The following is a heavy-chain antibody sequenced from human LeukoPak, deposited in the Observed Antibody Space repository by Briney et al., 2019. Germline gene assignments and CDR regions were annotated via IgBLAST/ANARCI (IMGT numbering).Heavy chain of an antibody. CDR1: GGSISSSGYY. CDR3: ARAEYSSSHRYFDY. Sequence: SETLSLTCTVSGGSISSSGYYWGWLRQPPGKGLEWIGSIYYSGSTYYNPSLKSRVTISVDTSKNRFSLKLSSVTAADTAVYYCARAEYSSSHRYFDYWGQGTLVTVSS. D-gene: IGHD6-6*01. V-gene: IGHV4-39*07. CDR2: IYYSGST. J-gene: IGHJ4*02.